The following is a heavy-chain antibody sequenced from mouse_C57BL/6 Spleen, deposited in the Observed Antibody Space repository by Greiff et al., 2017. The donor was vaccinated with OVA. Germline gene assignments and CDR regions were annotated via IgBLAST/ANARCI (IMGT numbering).Heavy chain of an antibody. CDR1: GYTFTSYW. CDR2: TDPSDSET. CDR3: ARYGSSLGYFDY. D-gene: IGHD1-1*01. V-gene: IGHV1-52*01. J-gene: IGHJ2*01. Sequence: VQLQQPGAELVRPGSSVKLSCKASGYTFTSYWMHWVKQRPIQGLEWIGNTDPSDSETHYNQKFKDKATLTVDKSSSTAYMQLSSLTSEDSAVYYCARYGSSLGYFDYWGQGTTLTVSS.